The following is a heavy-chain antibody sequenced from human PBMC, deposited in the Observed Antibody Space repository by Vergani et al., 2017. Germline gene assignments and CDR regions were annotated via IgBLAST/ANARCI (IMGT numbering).Heavy chain of an antibody. CDR2: MWHSGST. CDR1: GFSVSYGYY. Sequence: QVQLQESGPGLVKPSETLSLTCTVSGFSVSYGYYWGWIRQPPGKGLEWIGSMWHSGSTYYNPSLKSRVTISVDTSKNQFSLKLSSVTAADTAVYYCARYKSNTAMVTAIYFDYWGQGTLVTVSS. J-gene: IGHJ4*02. D-gene: IGHD5-18*01. CDR3: ARYKSNTAMVTAIYFDY. V-gene: IGHV4-38-2*02.